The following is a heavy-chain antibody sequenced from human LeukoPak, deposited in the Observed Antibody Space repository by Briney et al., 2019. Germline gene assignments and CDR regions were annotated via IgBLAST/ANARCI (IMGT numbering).Heavy chain of an antibody. J-gene: IGHJ4*02. CDR2: ISGSGGST. V-gene: IGHV3-23*01. Sequence: PGGSLRPSCAASGFTFSSYAMSWVRQAPGKGLEWVSAISGSGGSTYYADSVKGRFTISRDNSKNTLYLQMNSLRAEDTAVYYCAKSSGSSSFYRSYYFDYWGQGTLVTVSS. D-gene: IGHD6-13*01. CDR1: GFTFSSYA. CDR3: AKSSGSSSFYRSYYFDY.